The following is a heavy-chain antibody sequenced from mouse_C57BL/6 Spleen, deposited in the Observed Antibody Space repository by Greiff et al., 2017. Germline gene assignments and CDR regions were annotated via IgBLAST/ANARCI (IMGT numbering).Heavy chain of an antibody. J-gene: IGHJ3*01. D-gene: IGHD2-4*01. CDR1: GYTFTSYW. Sequence: QVQLQQPGAELVKPGASVKLSCKASGYTFTSYWMHWVKQRPGRGLEWIGRIDPNSGGTKYNEKFKSKATLTVDKPSSTAYMQLSSLTSEDSAVYDCAKIGIYYDYDGFAYWGQGTLVTVSA. V-gene: IGHV1-72*01. CDR3: AKIGIYYDYDGFAY. CDR2: IDPNSGGT.